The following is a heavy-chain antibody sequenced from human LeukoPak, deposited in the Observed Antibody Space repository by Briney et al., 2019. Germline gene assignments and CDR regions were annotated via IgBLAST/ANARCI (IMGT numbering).Heavy chain of an antibody. D-gene: IGHD6-6*01. CDR3: ARALSNSRLYYFDY. V-gene: IGHV1-2*02. Sequence: ASVKVSCKASGYTFTSYFIHWVRQAPGQGLEWVGWINPNSGGTNDAQKFQGRVTMTRDTSIRTAYMELSSLRSDDTAVYYCARALSNSRLYYFDYWGLGTLVTVSS. J-gene: IGHJ4*02. CDR2: INPNSGGT. CDR1: GYTFTSYF.